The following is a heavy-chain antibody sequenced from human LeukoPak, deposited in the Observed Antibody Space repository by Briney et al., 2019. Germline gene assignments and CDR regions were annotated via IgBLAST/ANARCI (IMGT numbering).Heavy chain of an antibody. D-gene: IGHD2-15*01. CDR3: AKDIGIQVYGFDY. Sequence: PGGSLRLSCAASGFTFSSYEMNWVRQAPGKGLEWVSYISSSGSTIYYADSVKGRFTVSRDNSKNSLYLQMNSLRTDDTAFYYCAKDIGIQVYGFDYWGQGTLVTVSS. V-gene: IGHV3-48*03. J-gene: IGHJ4*02. CDR1: GFTFSSYE. CDR2: ISSSGSTI.